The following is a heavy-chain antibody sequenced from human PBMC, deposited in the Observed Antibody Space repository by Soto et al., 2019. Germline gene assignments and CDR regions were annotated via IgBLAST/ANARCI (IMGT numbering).Heavy chain of an antibody. D-gene: IGHD3-3*01. V-gene: IGHV3-74*01. CDR1: GFTFSGDW. Sequence: GGSLRLSCVASGFTFSGDWMHWVRQVPGKGLVWVSRISPDGTTTYYADSVKGRFTISRDNAKNTLYLQMNGLRADDTAVYYFSRGRSPYYGYFDPWGPGTLVTFSS. J-gene: IGHJ5*02. CDR3: SRGRSPYYGYFDP. CDR2: ISPDGTTT.